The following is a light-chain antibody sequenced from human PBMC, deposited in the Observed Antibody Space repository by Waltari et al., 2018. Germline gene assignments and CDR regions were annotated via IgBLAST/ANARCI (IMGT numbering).Light chain of an antibody. J-gene: IGLJ1*01. Sequence: QSALTQPASVSGTPGQSITISCSGTTSDVGSYDLVSWYQQHPGEAPTLLICEVFMRPPDTSSRFSGAKSGSTASLTISGLQPEDEADYYCCSYAGRGTYVSGSGTKVTVL. V-gene: IGLV2-23*02. CDR1: TSDVGSYDL. CDR3: CSYAGRGTYV. CDR2: EVF.